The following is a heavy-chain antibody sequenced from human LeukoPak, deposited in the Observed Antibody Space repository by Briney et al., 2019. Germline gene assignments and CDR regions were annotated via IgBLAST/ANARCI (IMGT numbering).Heavy chain of an antibody. Sequence: SPSQTLSLTCTVSGDSISSGRYYWSWVRQPAGKELEWIGRIYTSGKTDYNPYTPSLKSRVTVSLDTSKNQLSLFLTSVTAADTAMYYCARSLSGSYYFEYWGQGTLVTVSS. CDR2: IYTSGKT. J-gene: IGHJ4*02. CDR1: GDSISSGRYY. CDR3: ARSLSGSYYFEY. V-gene: IGHV4-61*02. D-gene: IGHD1-26*01.